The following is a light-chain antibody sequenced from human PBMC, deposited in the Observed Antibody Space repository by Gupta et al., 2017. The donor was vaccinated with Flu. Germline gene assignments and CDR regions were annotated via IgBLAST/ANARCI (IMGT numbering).Light chain of an antibody. Sequence: PSSLSATVGDRVTITCRASQRISSYLNWYQQKAGKAPKLLIYAASSLQNAVPSRFSGSGSGTDFTLTISRLQPEDFATYYCQQSDSAPVTFGQGTKLEIK. CDR2: AAS. CDR3: QQSDSAPVT. V-gene: IGKV1-39*01. CDR1: QRISSY. J-gene: IGKJ2*01.